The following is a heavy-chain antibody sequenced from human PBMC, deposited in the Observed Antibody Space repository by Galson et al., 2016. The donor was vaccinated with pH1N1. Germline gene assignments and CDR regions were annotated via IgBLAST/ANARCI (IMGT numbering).Heavy chain of an antibody. CDR1: GFTFSHYW. J-gene: IGHJ4*02. Sequence: SLRLSCATSGFTFSHYWMSWVRQAPGKGLEWVANIKENGSEKYYLDSVKCRFNISRDNAKHSVSLQLDSLSAEDTAVYYCAGHLFSASESPFEYWGQGALVTVSS. D-gene: IGHD3-16*01. CDR2: IKENGSEK. CDR3: AGHLFSASESPFEY. V-gene: IGHV3-7*01.